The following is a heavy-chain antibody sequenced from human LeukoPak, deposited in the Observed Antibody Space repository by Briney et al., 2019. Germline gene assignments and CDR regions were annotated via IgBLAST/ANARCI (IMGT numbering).Heavy chain of an antibody. CDR1: GFTFSGFW. CDR2: INSDGSEG. CDR3: ARSSYSSSSSV. Sequence: GGSLRLSCAVSGFTFSGFWMSWSRQALGKGLEWVASINSDGSEGYYADVVKGRFTISRDNAKNSLHLQINSLRAEDTAVYYCARSSYSSSSSVWGQGTMVTVSS. J-gene: IGHJ3*01. D-gene: IGHD6-6*01. V-gene: IGHV3-7*03.